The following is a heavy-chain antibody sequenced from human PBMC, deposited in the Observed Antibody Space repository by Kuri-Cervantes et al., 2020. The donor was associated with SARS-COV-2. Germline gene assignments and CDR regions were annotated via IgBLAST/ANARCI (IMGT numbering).Heavy chain of an antibody. Sequence: ASVKVSCKASGYTFTSYYMHWVRQAPGQALEWMGIINPSGGSTSYAQKFQGRVTMTRDTSTSTVYMELSSLRFEDTAVYYCARAELTGIDYWGQGTLVTVSS. J-gene: IGHJ4*02. CDR2: INPSGGST. V-gene: IGHV1-46*01. CDR3: ARAELTGIDY. CDR1: GYTFTSYY. D-gene: IGHD7-27*01.